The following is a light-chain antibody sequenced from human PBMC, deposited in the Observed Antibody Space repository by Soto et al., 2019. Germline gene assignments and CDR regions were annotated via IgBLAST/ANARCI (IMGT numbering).Light chain of an antibody. CDR2: GAS. V-gene: IGKV3-20*01. Sequence: EIVLTQSPGTLSLSPGERATLSGRASQSVSSSYLAWYQQKPVQAPRLLIYGASSSDTSIPGRFSGSGSGTDCTLTFSRLEPADCAVYYCQHYGRAPFTCGRGTEVDIK. J-gene: IGKJ3*01. CDR1: QSVSSSY. CDR3: QHYGRAPFT.